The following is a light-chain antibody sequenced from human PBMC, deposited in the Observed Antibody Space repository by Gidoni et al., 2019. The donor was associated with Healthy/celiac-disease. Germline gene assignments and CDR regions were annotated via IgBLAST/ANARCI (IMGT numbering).Light chain of an antibody. V-gene: IGKV3-15*01. CDR3: QQYNNWPFT. CDR2: GAS. J-gene: IGKJ3*01. CDR1: QSVSSN. Sequence: EVVMTPSPATLSVSPGERATLSCRASQSVSSNLAWYQQKPGQAPRLLIYGASTRATGIPARFSGSGSGTEFTLTISSLQSEDFAVYYCQQYNNWPFTFGPXTKVDIK.